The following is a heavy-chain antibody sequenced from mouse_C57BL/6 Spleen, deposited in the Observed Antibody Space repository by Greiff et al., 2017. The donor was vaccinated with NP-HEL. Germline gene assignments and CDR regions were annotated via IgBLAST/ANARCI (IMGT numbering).Heavy chain of an antibody. J-gene: IGHJ1*03. Sequence: VQLQQSGPVLVKPGASVKMSCKASGYTFTDYYMNWVKQSHGKSLEWIGVINPYNGGTSYNQKFKGKATLTVDKSSSTAYMELNSLTSEDSAVYYCARSHGSYWYFDVWGTGTTVTVSS. V-gene: IGHV1-19*01. CDR2: INPYNGGT. CDR3: ARSHGSYWYFDV. CDR1: GYTFTDYY. D-gene: IGHD1-1*01.